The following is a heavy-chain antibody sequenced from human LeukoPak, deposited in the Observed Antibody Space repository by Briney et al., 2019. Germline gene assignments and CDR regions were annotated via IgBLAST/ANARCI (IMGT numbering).Heavy chain of an antibody. CDR2: ISWNSGSI. J-gene: IGHJ6*02. CDR1: GFTFDDYA. D-gene: IGHD3-10*01. V-gene: IGHV3-9*01. Sequence: QPGRSLRLSCAASGFTFDDYAMHWVRQAPGKGLEWVSGISWNSGSIGYADSVKGRFTISRDNAKNSLYLQMNSLRAEDTALYHCVKDMTWAVRGIIEYGMDVWGQGTTVTVSS. CDR3: VKDMTWAVRGIIEYGMDV.